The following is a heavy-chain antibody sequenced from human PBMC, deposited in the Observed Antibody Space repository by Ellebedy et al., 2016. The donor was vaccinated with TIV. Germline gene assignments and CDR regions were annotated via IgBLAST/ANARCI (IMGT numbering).Heavy chain of an antibody. Sequence: AASVKVSCKASGYTFTSYYMHWVRQAPGQGLEWMGMIRPSGAITNYAQKFQGRGTMTRDTSTATVYMELSRLRSEDTAVYYCASGYRMAVVWPSWLDPWGQGTLVTVSS. J-gene: IGHJ5*02. D-gene: IGHD3-22*01. CDR1: GYTFTSYY. CDR3: ASGYRMAVVWPSWLDP. V-gene: IGHV1-46*01. CDR2: IRPSGAIT.